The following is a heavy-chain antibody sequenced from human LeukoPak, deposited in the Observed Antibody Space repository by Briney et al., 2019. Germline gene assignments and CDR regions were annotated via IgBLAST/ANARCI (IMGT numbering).Heavy chain of an antibody. CDR3: ARDLITMVRGVKNAFDI. Sequence: GGSLRLSCAASGFTFSSYSMNWVRQAPGKGLEWVSSISSSSSYIYYADSVKGRFTISRDNAKNSLYLQMNSLRAEDTALYYCARDLITMVRGVKNAFDIWGQGTMVTVSS. CDR2: ISSSSSYI. CDR1: GFTFSSYS. D-gene: IGHD3-10*01. J-gene: IGHJ3*02. V-gene: IGHV3-21*04.